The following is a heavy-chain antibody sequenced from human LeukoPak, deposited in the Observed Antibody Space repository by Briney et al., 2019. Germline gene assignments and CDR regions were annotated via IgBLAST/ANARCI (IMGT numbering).Heavy chain of an antibody. CDR1: GFTVSSNY. J-gene: IGHJ4*02. V-gene: IGHV3-53*01. D-gene: IGHD6-13*01. Sequence: GGSLRLSCAASGFTVSSNYMSWVRQAPGKGLEWASVIYSGGSTYYADSVKGRFTISRDNSKNTLYLQMNSLRAEDTAVYYCAREDQYSSSWKYFDYWGQGTLVTVSS. CDR2: IYSGGST. CDR3: AREDQYSSSWKYFDY.